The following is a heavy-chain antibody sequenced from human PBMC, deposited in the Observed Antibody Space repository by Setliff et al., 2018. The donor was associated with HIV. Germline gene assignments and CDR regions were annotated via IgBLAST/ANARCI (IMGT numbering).Heavy chain of an antibody. J-gene: IGHJ4*02. D-gene: IGHD4-17*01. CDR1: GGSISNYY. Sequence: KSSETLSLTCTVSGGSISNYYWSWIRQPPGKGLEWIGYIYPIGSPDFPSGNTVYNPSFRSRVTLSLDTSKNQFSLKLTSVTAADAAVYYCARTPRWDYGDYCWGQGTLVTAPQ. CDR3: ARTPRWDYGDYC. CDR2: IYPIGSPDFPSGNT. V-gene: IGHV4-4*08.